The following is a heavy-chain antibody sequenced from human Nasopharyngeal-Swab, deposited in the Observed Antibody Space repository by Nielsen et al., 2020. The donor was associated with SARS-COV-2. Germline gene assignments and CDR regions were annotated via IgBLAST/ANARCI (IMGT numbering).Heavy chain of an antibody. Sequence: LKISCAASGFTFSSYSINWVRQATGKGLAWVSSLSNTGSYIYYADSVTGRFTILRAHAKNSLYLQMNGLRAEDTAVYYCARGSDTALYYFDSWGQGTLVTVSS. D-gene: IGHD5-18*01. CDR1: GFTFSSYS. CDR3: ARGSDTALYYFDS. J-gene: IGHJ4*02. CDR2: LSNTGSYI. V-gene: IGHV3-21*01.